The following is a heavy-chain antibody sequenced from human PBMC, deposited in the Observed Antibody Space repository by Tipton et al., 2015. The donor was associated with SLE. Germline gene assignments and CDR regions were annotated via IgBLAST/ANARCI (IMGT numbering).Heavy chain of an antibody. CDR3: ARDIVVVVAATGYFQH. Sequence: SLRLSCAASGFTFSSYAMSWVHQAPGKGLEWVSAISGSGGSTYYADSVKGRFTISRDNSKNTLYLQMNSLRAEDTAVYYCARDIVVVVAATGYFQHWGQGTLVTVSS. CDR1: GFTFSSYA. CDR2: ISGSGGST. V-gene: IGHV3-23*01. J-gene: IGHJ1*01. D-gene: IGHD2-15*01.